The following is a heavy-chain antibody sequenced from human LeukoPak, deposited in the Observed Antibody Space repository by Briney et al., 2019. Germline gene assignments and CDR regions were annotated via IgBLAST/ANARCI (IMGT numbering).Heavy chain of an antibody. J-gene: IGHJ4*02. CDR1: GYTFTTYG. D-gene: IGHD3-10*01. Sequence: GASVKVSCKASGYTFTTYGISWVRQAPGQGLEWMGWINPYNGNTNYAQRLHGRVTMTTDTSTSTAYMELRSLRSDDTAVYYCAREIFGNFDYWGQGHLVTVPS. V-gene: IGHV1-18*01. CDR2: INPYNGNT. CDR3: AREIFGNFDY.